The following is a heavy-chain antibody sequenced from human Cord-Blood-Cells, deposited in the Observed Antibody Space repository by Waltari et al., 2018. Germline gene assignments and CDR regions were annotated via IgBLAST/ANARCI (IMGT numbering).Heavy chain of an antibody. J-gene: IGHJ5*02. Sequence: QVQLVQSGAEVKKPGASVKVSCKVSGYTLTELFMHWVRQAPGKGLEWMGGFDPEEGETIYAQKFQGRVTMTEDTSTDTAYMELSSLRSEDTAVYYCATHHIAAAGTFWFDPWGQGTLVTVSS. V-gene: IGHV1-24*01. CDR2: FDPEEGET. D-gene: IGHD6-13*01. CDR1: GYTLTELF. CDR3: ATHHIAAAGTFWFDP.